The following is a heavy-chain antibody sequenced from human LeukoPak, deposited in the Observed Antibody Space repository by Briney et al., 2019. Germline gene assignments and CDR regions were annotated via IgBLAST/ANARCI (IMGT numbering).Heavy chain of an antibody. CDR2: INTNTGNP. Sequence: ASVKVSCKASGYTFTRYSVNWVRQAPGQGLEWMGWINTNTGNPTYAQGFTGRFVFSLDTSVSTAYLQISSLKAEDTAVYYCAREVAPGGFDYWGRGTLVTVSS. D-gene: IGHD4-23*01. V-gene: IGHV7-4-1*02. CDR3: AREVAPGGFDY. J-gene: IGHJ4*02. CDR1: GYTFTRYS.